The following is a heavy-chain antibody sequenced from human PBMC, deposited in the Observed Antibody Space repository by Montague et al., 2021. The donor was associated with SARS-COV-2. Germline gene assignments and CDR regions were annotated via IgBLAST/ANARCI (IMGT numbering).Heavy chain of an antibody. CDR3: ARGRVNGWYFFDN. CDR1: GGSISSGNYY. CDR2: MYTSGST. D-gene: IGHD6-19*01. V-gene: IGHV4-61*02. Sequence: TLSLTCTVSGGSISSGNYYWSWIRRPAGKGLEWIGRMYTSGSTKYNPSLERRVTISLDTSNNQFSLNLNSVTAAGTAVYYCARGRVNGWYFFDNWGQGTLVTVSS. J-gene: IGHJ4*02.